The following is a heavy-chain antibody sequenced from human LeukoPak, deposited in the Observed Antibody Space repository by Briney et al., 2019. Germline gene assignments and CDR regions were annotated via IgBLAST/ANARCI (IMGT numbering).Heavy chain of an antibody. CDR1: GFTFSSYG. CDR3: AKDFPPRVVPAALGPFD. Sequence: PGGSLRLSCAASGFTFSSYGMHWVRQAPGKGLEWVAFIRYDGSNKYYADSVKGRFTISRDNSKNTLYLQMNSLRAEDTAVYYCAKDFPPRVVPAALGPFDWGQGTLVTVSS. V-gene: IGHV3-30*02. D-gene: IGHD2-2*01. CDR2: IRYDGSNK. J-gene: IGHJ4*02.